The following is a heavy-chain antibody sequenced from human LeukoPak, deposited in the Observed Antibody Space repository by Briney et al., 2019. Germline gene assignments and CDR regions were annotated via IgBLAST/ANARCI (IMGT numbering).Heavy chain of an antibody. CDR2: INTDGSST. CDR3: ARGVTEQGYHY. V-gene: IGHV3-74*01. D-gene: IGHD2-15*01. J-gene: IGHJ4*02. Sequence: QTGGSLRLSCAASGFTFSSYWMHWVRQAPGKGLVWVSRINTDGSSTIYADSVKGRFTISRDNTKNTLYLQMNSLRAEDTAVYYCARGVTEQGYHYWGQGTLVTVSS. CDR1: GFTFSSYW.